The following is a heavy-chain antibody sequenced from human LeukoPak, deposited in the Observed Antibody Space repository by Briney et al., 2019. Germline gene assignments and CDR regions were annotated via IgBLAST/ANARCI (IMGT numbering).Heavy chain of an antibody. CDR2: IYYSGST. Sequence: PSDTLSLTCTVSGGSISSYYWSWIRQPPGKGLEWIGYIYYSGSTNYNPSLKSRVTISVDTSKNQFSLKLSSVTAADTAVYYCARGAYYESFDYWGQGTLVTVSS. V-gene: IGHV4-59*01. CDR1: GGSISSYY. D-gene: IGHD3-22*01. J-gene: IGHJ4*02. CDR3: ARGAYYESFDY.